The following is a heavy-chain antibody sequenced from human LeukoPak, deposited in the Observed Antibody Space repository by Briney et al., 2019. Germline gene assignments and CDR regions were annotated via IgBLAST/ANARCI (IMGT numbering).Heavy chain of an antibody. CDR1: GITLSNYG. CDR3: AKRGVVIRVILVGFHKEAYYFDS. V-gene: IGHV3-23*01. Sequence: GGSLRLSCAVSGITLSNYGMSWVRQAPGKGLEWVAGISGSAGGTYYADSVKGRFTVSRDNAKNTLYPQLNNLRAEDTAVYFCAKRGVVIRVILVGFHKEAYYFDSWGQGALVTVSS. J-gene: IGHJ4*02. CDR2: ISGSAGGT. D-gene: IGHD3-22*01.